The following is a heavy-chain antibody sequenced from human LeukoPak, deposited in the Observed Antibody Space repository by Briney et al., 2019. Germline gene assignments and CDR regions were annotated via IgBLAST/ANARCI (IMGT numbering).Heavy chain of an antibody. D-gene: IGHD1-26*01. CDR1: GGSISSSNW. J-gene: IGHJ5*02. V-gene: IGHV4-4*02. CDR2: IYHSENT. CDR3: ARGESDNWFDP. Sequence: SETLSLTCAVSGGSISSSNWWSWVRQPLGKGLEWIGEIYHSENTNYSPSLKSRVTISIDKSKNQFSLNLSSVTAADTAVYYCARGESDNWFDPWGQGTLVTVSS.